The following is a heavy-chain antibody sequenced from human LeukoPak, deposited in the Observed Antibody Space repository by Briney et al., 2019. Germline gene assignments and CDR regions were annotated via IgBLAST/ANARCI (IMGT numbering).Heavy chain of an antibody. Sequence: SETLSLTCTVSGGSISSSSYYWGWIRQPPGKGLEWIGSIYYSGSTYYNPSLKSRVTISVDTSKNQFSLKLSPVTAADTAVYYCARVRERLDYWGQGTLVTVSS. D-gene: IGHD1-26*01. V-gene: IGHV4-39*07. CDR1: GGSISSSSYY. CDR3: ARVRERLDY. J-gene: IGHJ4*02. CDR2: IYYSGST.